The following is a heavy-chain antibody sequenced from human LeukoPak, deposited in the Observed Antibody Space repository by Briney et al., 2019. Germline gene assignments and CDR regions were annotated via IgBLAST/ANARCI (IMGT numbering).Heavy chain of an antibody. CDR3: ARDLAIAAAPDGMDV. J-gene: IGHJ6*02. CDR1: GYTFTRYY. D-gene: IGHD6-13*01. CDR2: INPSGGRI. Sequence: SVTVSCMASGYTFTRYYLQWVRQAPGQGLEWMGIINPSGGRINNAQQFQGRVTMTRDTSTSTVYMQLSSLRSEDTAVYYCARDLAIAAAPDGMDVWGQET. V-gene: IGHV1-46*01.